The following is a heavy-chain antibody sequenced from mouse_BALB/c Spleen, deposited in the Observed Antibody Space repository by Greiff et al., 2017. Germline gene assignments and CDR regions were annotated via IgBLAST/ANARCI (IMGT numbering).Heavy chain of an antibody. D-gene: IGHD4-1*01. CDR3: ASLTGASAMDY. J-gene: IGHJ4*01. CDR2: INPYNDGT. CDR1: GYTFTSYV. V-gene: IGHV1-14*01. Sequence: EVQLQESGPELVKPGASVKMSCKASGYTFTSYVMHWVKQKPGQGLEWIGYINPYNDGTKYNEKFKGKATLTSDKSSSTAYMELSSLTSEDSAVYYCASLTGASAMDYWGQGTSVTVSS.